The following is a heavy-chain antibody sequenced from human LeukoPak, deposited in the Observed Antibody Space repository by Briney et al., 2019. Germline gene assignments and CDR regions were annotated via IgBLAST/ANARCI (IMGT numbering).Heavy chain of an antibody. J-gene: IGHJ4*01. CDR2: TSWDGTYK. CDR1: RFPFSGYA. Sequence: PGRSLRLSCAASRFPFSGYALHWVRPTPGKGLEWVAVTSWDGTYKYYADSVKGRFAISRDNPKNTLYLQMNSLRAEDTAIYYCVREAEIVVVPAAVSRTGVSFAYWGHGTLVTVSS. V-gene: IGHV3-30*09. D-gene: IGHD2-2*01. CDR3: VREAEIVVVPAAVSRTGVSFAY.